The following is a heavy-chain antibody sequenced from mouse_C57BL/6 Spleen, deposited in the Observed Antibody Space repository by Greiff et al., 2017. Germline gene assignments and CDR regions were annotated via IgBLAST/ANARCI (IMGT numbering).Heavy chain of an antibody. CDR3: ARQGLHYAMDY. CDR1: GFTFSDYG. J-gene: IGHJ4*01. V-gene: IGHV5-17*01. D-gene: IGHD3-1*01. Sequence: EVKVVESGGGLVKPGGSLKLSCAASGFTFSDYGMHWVRQAPEKGLEWVAYISSGSSTIYYADTVKGRFTISRDNAKNTLFLQMTSLRSEDTAMYYCARQGLHYAMDYWGQGTSVTVSS. CDR2: ISSGSSTI.